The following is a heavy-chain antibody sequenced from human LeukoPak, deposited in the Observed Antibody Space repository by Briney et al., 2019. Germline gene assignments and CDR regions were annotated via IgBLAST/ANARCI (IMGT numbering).Heavy chain of an antibody. CDR3: ARDKSGSYYYGMDV. Sequence: ASVKVSCKASGYTFTSYGISWVRQAPGQGLEWMGWISAFNGNTNYAQKLQGRVTMTTDTSTSAAYMELRSLRSDDTALYYCARDKSGSYYYGMDVWGQGTTVTVSS. D-gene: IGHD1-26*01. J-gene: IGHJ6*02. CDR2: ISAFNGNT. V-gene: IGHV1-18*01. CDR1: GYTFTSYG.